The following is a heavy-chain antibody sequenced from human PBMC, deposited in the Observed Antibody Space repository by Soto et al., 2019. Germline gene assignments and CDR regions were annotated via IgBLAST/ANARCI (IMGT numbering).Heavy chain of an antibody. J-gene: IGHJ4*02. D-gene: IGHD3-10*01. CDR1: GGSVSNKTYY. V-gene: IGHV4-61*01. Sequence: PSETLSLTCSVSGGSVSNKTYYWSWIRQPPGKRLEWIGYVYYSGTTNYNPSLKSRVTISVDLSKNQFSLRLSSVTTADTALYYCARGAVTPDSWGQGTLVTVSS. CDR2: VYYSGTT. CDR3: ARGAVTPDS.